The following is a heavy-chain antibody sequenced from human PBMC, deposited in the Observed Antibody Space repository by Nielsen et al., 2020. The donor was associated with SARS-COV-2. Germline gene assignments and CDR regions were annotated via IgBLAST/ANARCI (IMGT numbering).Heavy chain of an antibody. V-gene: IGHV3-30*03. CDR2: ISYDGSNK. J-gene: IGHJ4*02. Sequence: GESLKISCAASGFNFSSYGMHWVRQAPGKGLEWVAVISYDGSNKYYADSVKGRFTISRDNSKNTLYLQMNSLRAEDTAVYYCARDGIQYDTYDLDSWGQGTQVTVSS. CDR1: GFNFSSYG. CDR3: ARDGIQYDTYDLDS. D-gene: IGHD3-9*01.